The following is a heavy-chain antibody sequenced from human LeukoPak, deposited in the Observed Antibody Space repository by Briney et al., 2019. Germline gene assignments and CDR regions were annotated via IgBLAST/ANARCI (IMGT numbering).Heavy chain of an antibody. CDR3: AKGYSSGWWGAGDY. CDR2: ISWNSGSI. CDR1: GFTFDDYA. V-gene: IGHV3-9*01. D-gene: IGHD6-19*01. Sequence: PGGSLRLSCTASGFTFDDYAMHWVRQAPGKGLEWVSGISWNSGSIGYADSVKGRFTISRDNAKNSLYLQMNSLRAEDTALYYCAKGYSSGWWGAGDYWGQGTLVTVSS. J-gene: IGHJ4*02.